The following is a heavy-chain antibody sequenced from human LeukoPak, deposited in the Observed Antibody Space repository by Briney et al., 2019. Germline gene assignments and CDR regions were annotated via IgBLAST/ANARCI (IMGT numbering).Heavy chain of an antibody. CDR2: IYYSGST. J-gene: IGHJ3*02. Sequence: SETLSLTCTVSGGSISSGGYYWSWIRQHPGKGLEWIGYIYYSGSTYYNPSLKSRVTISVDTSKNQFSLKLSSVTAADTAVYYCAREAYCSGGSCKNAFDIWGQGTMVTVSS. D-gene: IGHD2-15*01. CDR3: AREAYCSGGSCKNAFDI. CDR1: GGSISSGGYY. V-gene: IGHV4-30-4*08.